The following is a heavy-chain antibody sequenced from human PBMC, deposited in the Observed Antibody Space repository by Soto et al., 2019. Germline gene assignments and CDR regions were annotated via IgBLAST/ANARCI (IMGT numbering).Heavy chain of an antibody. CDR1: GFTFSNAW. Sequence: GGSLRLSCAASGFTFSNAWMSWVRQAPGKGLEWVGRIKSKTDGGTTDYAAPVKGRFTISRDDSKNTLYLQMNSLKTEDTAVYYCTTDKTLRFLEDYYYMDVWGKGTTVTVSS. CDR3: TTDKTLRFLEDYYYMDV. CDR2: IKSKTDGGTT. V-gene: IGHV3-15*01. J-gene: IGHJ6*03. D-gene: IGHD3-3*01.